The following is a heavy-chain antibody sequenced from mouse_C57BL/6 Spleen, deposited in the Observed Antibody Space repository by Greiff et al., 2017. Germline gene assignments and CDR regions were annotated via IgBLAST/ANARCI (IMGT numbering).Heavy chain of an antibody. Sequence: VQLQQSGPELVKPGASVKMSCKASGYTFTDYNMHWVKQSHGKSLEWIGYINPNNGGTSYNQKFKGKATLTVNKSSSTAYMELRSLTSDDSAVYYCARPLRGGAWFAYWGQGTLVTVSA. D-gene: IGHD6-1*01. V-gene: IGHV1-22*01. J-gene: IGHJ3*01. CDR1: GYTFTDYN. CDR3: ARPLRGGAWFAY. CDR2: INPNNGGT.